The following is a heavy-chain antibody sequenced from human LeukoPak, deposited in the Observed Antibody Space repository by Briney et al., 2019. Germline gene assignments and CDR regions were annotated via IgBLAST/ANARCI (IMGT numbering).Heavy chain of an antibody. V-gene: IGHV4-59*01. CDR3: ARLSWSDSHSFDY. Sequence: PSETLSLTCIVSGGSTSSYYWSWIRQPPGKGLEWIGYIHYSGSTNYNPSLKSRVTISLDTSKNQFSLKLSPVAAADTAVYYCARLSWSDSHSFDYWGQGTLVTVSS. CDR1: GGSTSSYY. CDR2: IHYSGST. J-gene: IGHJ4*02. D-gene: IGHD3-3*01.